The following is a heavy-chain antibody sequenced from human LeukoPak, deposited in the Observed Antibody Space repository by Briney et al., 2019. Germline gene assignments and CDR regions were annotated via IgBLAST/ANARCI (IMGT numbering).Heavy chain of an antibody. V-gene: IGHV3-7*03. CDR1: GFMFSSNW. D-gene: IGHD5-24*01. CDR3: AKEGRSLQTY. Sequence: GGSLRLSCAASGFMFSSNWMSWVRLAPGEGLEWVVNIKEDGTETYYVDSVKGRFTISRDNAKNSLYLQMNSLRVEDTAVYYCAKEGRSLQTYWGQGTLVTDSS. CDR2: IKEDGTET. J-gene: IGHJ4*02.